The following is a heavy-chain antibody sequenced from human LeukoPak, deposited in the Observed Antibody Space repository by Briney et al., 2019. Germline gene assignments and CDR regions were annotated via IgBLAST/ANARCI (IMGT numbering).Heavy chain of an antibody. J-gene: IGHJ4*02. D-gene: IGHD3-22*01. CDR1: GFTFSNYW. V-gene: IGHV3-74*01. CDR2: IKSDGSST. Sequence: GGSLRLSCAASGFTFSNYWMHWVRQAPGEALMWVSRIKSDGSSTTYADSVKGRFTISRDNAKNTLYLQMNSLRAEDTAVYYCARDGYYYDSSGYYPFDYWGQGTLVTVSS. CDR3: ARDGYYYDSSGYYPFDY.